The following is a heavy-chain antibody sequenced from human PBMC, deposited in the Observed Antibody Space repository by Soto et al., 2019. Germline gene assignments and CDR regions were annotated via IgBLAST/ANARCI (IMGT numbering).Heavy chain of an antibody. V-gene: IGHV1-18*01. D-gene: IGHD6-13*01. CDR3: ARGAPYINSWYATDY. CDR1: GYTFTSYG. J-gene: IGHJ4*02. Sequence: QVQLVQSGAEVKKPGASVKVSCKASGYTFTSYGISWVRQAPGQGLEWMGWISVYNGNTNYAQKLQGRVTMTTDTSTSTAYMELRSLTTDDTAVYYCARGAPYINSWYATDYWGQGTLVTVSS. CDR2: ISVYNGNT.